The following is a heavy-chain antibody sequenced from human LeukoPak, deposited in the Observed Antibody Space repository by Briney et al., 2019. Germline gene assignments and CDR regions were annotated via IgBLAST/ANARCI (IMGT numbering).Heavy chain of an antibody. Sequence: GGSLRLSCAASGFTVSSNYMSWVRQAPGKGLEWVSVIYSGGSTYYADSVKGRFTISRDNSKNTLCLQMNSLRAEDTAVYYCAGSGSKGYTTAFDIWGQGTMVTVSS. CDR3: AGSGSKGYTTAFDI. D-gene: IGHD2-2*02. V-gene: IGHV3-66*01. J-gene: IGHJ3*02. CDR2: IYSGGST. CDR1: GFTVSSNY.